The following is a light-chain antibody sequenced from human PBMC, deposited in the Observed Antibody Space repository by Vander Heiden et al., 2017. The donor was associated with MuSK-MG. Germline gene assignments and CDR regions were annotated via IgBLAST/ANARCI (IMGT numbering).Light chain of an antibody. J-gene: IGKJ4*01. CDR1: QSISIY. CDR2: GAS. V-gene: IGKV1-39*01. Sequence: DIQMTQSPSSLSASVGDGVTITCRASQSISIYLNWFQQKPGKAPKLLIYGASSLQSGVPSRFSGSGSGTDFTLTISSLQPEDFATYYCQQSDSSPVTFGAGTKVEIK. CDR3: QQSDSSPVT.